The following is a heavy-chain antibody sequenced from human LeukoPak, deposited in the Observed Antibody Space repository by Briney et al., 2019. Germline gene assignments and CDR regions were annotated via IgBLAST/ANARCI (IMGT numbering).Heavy chain of an antibody. Sequence: GGSLRLSCAASGFTFSSYSMNWGRQAPGEGLEWVSYISSSSSTIYYADSVKGRFTISRDNAKNSLYLQVNSLRAEDTAVYYCARGAVAGHYYFDYWGQGTLVTVSS. D-gene: IGHD6-19*01. CDR2: ISSSSSTI. CDR3: ARGAVAGHYYFDY. V-gene: IGHV3-48*01. CDR1: GFTFSSYS. J-gene: IGHJ4*02.